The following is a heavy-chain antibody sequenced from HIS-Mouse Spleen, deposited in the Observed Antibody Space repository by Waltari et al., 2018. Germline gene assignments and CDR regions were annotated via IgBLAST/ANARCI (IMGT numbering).Heavy chain of an antibody. CDR3: ARVRTGDPSYWYFDL. Sequence: QVQLQQWGAGLLKPSETLSLTCAVYGGSFSGYYWSWIRLPPGKGLEWIGEINHSGSTNYNPSLKSRVTISVDTSKNQFSLKLSSVTAADTAVYYCARVRTGDPSYWYFDLWGRGTLVTVSS. D-gene: IGHD7-27*01. J-gene: IGHJ2*01. V-gene: IGHV4-34*01. CDR2: INHSGST. CDR1: GGSFSGYY.